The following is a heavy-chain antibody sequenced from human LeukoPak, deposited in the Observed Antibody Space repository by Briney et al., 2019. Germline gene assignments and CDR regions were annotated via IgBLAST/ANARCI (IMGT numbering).Heavy chain of an antibody. V-gene: IGHV3-64D*06. Sequence: SGGSLRLSCSASGFTFSSYAMHWVRQAPGKGLEYVSAISSNGGSTYYADSVKGRFTISRDNSKNTLYLQMSSLRAEDTAVYYCVKSLWFGEFPLDYWGQGTLVTVSP. CDR1: GFTFSSYA. J-gene: IGHJ4*02. CDR2: ISSNGGST. CDR3: VKSLWFGEFPLDY. D-gene: IGHD3-10*01.